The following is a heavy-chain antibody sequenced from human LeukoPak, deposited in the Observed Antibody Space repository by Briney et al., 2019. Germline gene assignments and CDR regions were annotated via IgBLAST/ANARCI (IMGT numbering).Heavy chain of an antibody. CDR2: ISGSSSYI. CDR3: ARANDNYYYYYMDV. J-gene: IGHJ6*03. V-gene: IGHV3-21*01. D-gene: IGHD3-9*01. Sequence: PGGSLRLSCAASGFTFSSYSMNWVRQAPGKGLEWVSCISGSSSYIYSADSVKGRFTISRHNAKNSLYLQMNSLRAEDTAVYYCARANDNYYYYYMDVWGKGTTVTIS. CDR1: GFTFSSYS.